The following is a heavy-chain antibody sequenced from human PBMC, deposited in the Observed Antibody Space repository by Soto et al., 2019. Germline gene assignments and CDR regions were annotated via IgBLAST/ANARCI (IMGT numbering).Heavy chain of an antibody. D-gene: IGHD5-18*01. CDR3: ATGGRGYSSATRFYVEF. CDR1: GGTFSSNA. Sequence: QVQLVQSGAEVKKPGSSVKVTCKASGGTFSSNAISWVRQAPGQGLEWMGGIIPIFGTAHYAQKFQGRVTITADESTSTASMELSSLKSEDTAVYYCATGGRGYSSATRFYVEFWGQGTLVTVSS. V-gene: IGHV1-69*12. CDR2: IIPIFGTA. J-gene: IGHJ4*02.